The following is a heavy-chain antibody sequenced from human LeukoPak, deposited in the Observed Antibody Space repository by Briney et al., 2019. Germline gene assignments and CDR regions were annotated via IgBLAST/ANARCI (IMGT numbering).Heavy chain of an antibody. CDR1: GFTFTNYA. J-gene: IGHJ4*02. CDR2: IAKDGSFE. V-gene: IGHV3-30*03. CDR3: ASWNYVAY. D-gene: IGHD1-1*01. Sequence: PGTSLRLSCAASGFTFTNYAMHWVRQAPGKGLEWVALIAKDGSFEDYVDSVKGRFTISRDNSKNTVFLQMNSLRAEDTAVYYCASWNYVAYWGQGTLVTVSS.